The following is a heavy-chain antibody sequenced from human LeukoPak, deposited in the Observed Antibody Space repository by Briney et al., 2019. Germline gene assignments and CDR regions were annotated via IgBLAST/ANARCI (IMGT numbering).Heavy chain of an antibody. D-gene: IGHD3-22*01. CDR1: GGSISSYS. CDR2: IYHIVST. V-gene: IGHV4-59*01. Sequence: SETLSLTCTVSGGSISSYSWSWIRQPPGKGLEWIGYIYHIVSTNYNPSLKSRVTIAVDTSKNQFSLRLTSVTAADTAVYYCARVAPTRGYASSGYYPLDYWGQGTLVNVSS. CDR3: ARVAPTRGYASSGYYPLDY. J-gene: IGHJ4*02.